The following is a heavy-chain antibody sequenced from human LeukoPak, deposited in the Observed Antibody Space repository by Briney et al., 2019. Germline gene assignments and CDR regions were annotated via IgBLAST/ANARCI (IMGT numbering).Heavy chain of an antibody. D-gene: IGHD2-2*02. CDR2: ISAYNGNT. V-gene: IGHV1-18*01. CDR3: ARDVYCSSTSCYTSWFDP. J-gene: IGHJ5*02. Sequence: ASVTVSCTASGYTFTSYGISWVRQAPGQGLEWMGWISAYNGNTNYAQKLQGRVTMTTDTSTSTAYMELRSLRSDDTAVYYCARDVYCSSTSCYTSWFDPWGQGTLVTVSS. CDR1: GYTFTSYG.